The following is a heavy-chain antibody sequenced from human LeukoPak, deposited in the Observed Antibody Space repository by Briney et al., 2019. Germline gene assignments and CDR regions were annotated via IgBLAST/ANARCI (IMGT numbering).Heavy chain of an antibody. J-gene: IGHJ6*03. Sequence: GGSLRLSCAASGFTVSSNSMSWVRQAPGKGLEWVSVIYSGGSTNYADSVKGRFTISRDNSKNTLYLQMNSLRAEDTAVYYCARDRYYDSSGYYYDLGYYMDVWGKGTTVTVSS. CDR2: IYSGGST. D-gene: IGHD3-22*01. CDR3: ARDRYYDSSGYYYDLGYYMDV. V-gene: IGHV3-53*05. CDR1: GFTVSSNS.